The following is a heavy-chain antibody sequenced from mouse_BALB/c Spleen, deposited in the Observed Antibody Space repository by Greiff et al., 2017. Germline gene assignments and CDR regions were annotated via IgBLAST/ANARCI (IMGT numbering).Heavy chain of an antibody. D-gene: IGHD2-3*01. V-gene: IGHV1-5*01. CDR1: GYTFTSYW. J-gene: IGHJ4*01. CDR3: TRWLLEDYYAMDY. CDR2: IYPGNSDT. Sequence: EVQLQQSGTVLARPGASVKMSCKASGYTFTSYWMHWVKQRPGQGLEWIGAIYPGNSDTSSNQKFKGKAKLTAVTSTSTAYMELSSLTNEDSAVYYCTRWLLEDYYAMDYWGQGTSVTVSS.